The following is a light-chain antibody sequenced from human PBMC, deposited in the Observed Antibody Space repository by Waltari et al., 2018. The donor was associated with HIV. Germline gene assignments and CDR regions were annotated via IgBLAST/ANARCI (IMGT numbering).Light chain of an antibody. Sequence: QSALTQPASVSGSPGQSITISCTRTSSAVGGYNYVSWYQQHPGKAPTLMISEVSIRPSGVTNRVAGSKSGNTASLTISGLQVEDEADYYCSSYTSSSTLYVFGTGTKVTVL. CDR2: EVS. CDR1: SSAVGGYNY. CDR3: SSYTSSSTLYV. J-gene: IGLJ1*01. V-gene: IGLV2-14*01.